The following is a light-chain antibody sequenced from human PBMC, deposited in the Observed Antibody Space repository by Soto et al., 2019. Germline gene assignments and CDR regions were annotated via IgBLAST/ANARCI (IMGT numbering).Light chain of an antibody. Sequence: DIQMTQSPSSLSASVGDRVTITCRASQNIDMFLNWYQQKAGSAPNLLIHSASALPSGVPSRFSANESGTDFTLTISSLQPGDVAIYYCQQSYIIPWTFGQGTKVEI. V-gene: IGKV1-39*01. CDR3: QQSYIIPWT. CDR1: QNIDMF. CDR2: SAS. J-gene: IGKJ1*01.